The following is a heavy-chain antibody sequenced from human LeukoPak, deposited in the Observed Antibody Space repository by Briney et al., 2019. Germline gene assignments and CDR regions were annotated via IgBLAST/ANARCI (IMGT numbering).Heavy chain of an antibody. CDR1: GFTFSSYA. CDR3: AKDHSYDSSGYDFLKSFDY. J-gene: IGHJ4*02. CDR2: ISSSGGVT. Sequence: TGGSLRLSCSASGFTFSSYAMHWVRQAPGKGLQYVSAISSSGGVTFYADSVRGRFTISRDNSKNTLSLQMSGLRAEDTAVYYCAKDHSYDSSGYDFLKSFDYWGQGTLVTVSS. D-gene: IGHD3-22*01. V-gene: IGHV3-64D*06.